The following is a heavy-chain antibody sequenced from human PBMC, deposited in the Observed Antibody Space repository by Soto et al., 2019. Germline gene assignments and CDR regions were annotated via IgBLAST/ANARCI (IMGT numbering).Heavy chain of an antibody. Sequence: PSETLSLTCSVSGGTISGYYWTWIRQPAGKGLEWIGRIYSSGNTKYNPSLQSRVTMSLDTSNNQFSLRLTSVTAADTAVYYCARGQRFSDWFDPWGQGTLVTVSS. CDR2: IYSSGNT. CDR3: ARGQRFSDWFDP. J-gene: IGHJ5*02. CDR1: GGTISGYY. V-gene: IGHV4-4*07. D-gene: IGHD3-3*01.